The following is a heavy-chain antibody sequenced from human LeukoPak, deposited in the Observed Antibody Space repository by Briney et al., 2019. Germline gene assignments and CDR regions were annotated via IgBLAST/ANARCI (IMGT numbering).Heavy chain of an antibody. V-gene: IGHV3-23*01. CDR1: GFTFSSYA. CDR2: ISGGGDST. CDR3: AKPGYSSGWYQTYYFDY. Sequence: GGSLRLSCAASGFTFSSYAMSWVRQAPGKGLEWVSTISGGGDSTFYADSVTGRFTISRDNSKNTLYLQMNSLRAEDTAVYYCAKPGYSSGWYQTYYFDYWGQGTLVTVSS. J-gene: IGHJ4*02. D-gene: IGHD6-19*01.